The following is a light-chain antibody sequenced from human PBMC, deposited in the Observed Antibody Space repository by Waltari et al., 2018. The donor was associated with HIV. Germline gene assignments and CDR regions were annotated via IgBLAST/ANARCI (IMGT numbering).Light chain of an antibody. V-gene: IGLV2-14*01. J-gene: IGLJ2*01. CDR1: DSDFGLFNF. Sequence: SDLTQPASVSGFLGQSINIPCTGGDSDFGLFNFISWYQQQPCKVPKLLIYEVDNPPSGIPCRFSGSKSGTTASLTITGLQIEDEGLYYCASYTADDTVLFGGGTTVTVL. CDR2: EVD. CDR3: ASYTADDTVL.